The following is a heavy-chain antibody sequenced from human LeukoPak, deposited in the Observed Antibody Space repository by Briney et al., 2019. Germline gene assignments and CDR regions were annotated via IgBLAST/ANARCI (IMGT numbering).Heavy chain of an antibody. CDR1: GSTFPSYD. V-gene: IGHV1-8*01. Sequence: ASVKVSCNASGSTFPSYDINWVRQATGQGLEWMGWMNPNSGNTGYAQKFQGRVTMTRNTSISTAYMEVSSLTSEDTAVYYCARKYLSGSGKPHFDYWGQGTLVTVSS. J-gene: IGHJ4*02. CDR3: ARKYLSGSGKPHFDY. CDR2: MNPNSGNT. D-gene: IGHD3-10*01.